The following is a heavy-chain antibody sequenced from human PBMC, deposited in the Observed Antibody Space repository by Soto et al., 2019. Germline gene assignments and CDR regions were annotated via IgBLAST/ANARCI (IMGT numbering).Heavy chain of an antibody. J-gene: IGHJ4*02. CDR2: IYYSGST. CDR1: GGSISSSSYY. Sequence: SETLSLTCTVSGGSISSSSYYWGWIRQPPGKGLEWIGSIYYSGSTYYNPSLKSRVTISVDTSKNQFSLKLSSVTAADTAVYYCARHSYDFWSGYYAYYFDYWGQGTLVTVSS. V-gene: IGHV4-39*01. CDR3: ARHSYDFWSGYYAYYFDY. D-gene: IGHD3-3*01.